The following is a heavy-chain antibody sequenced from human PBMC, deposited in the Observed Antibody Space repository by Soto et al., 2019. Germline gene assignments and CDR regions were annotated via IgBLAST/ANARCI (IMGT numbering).Heavy chain of an antibody. V-gene: IGHV3-23*01. CDR3: AKGKTSGWYYFDY. Sequence: EVLLLESGGDLAQPGGSLRLSCAASGFTFANYAMSWVRQAPGKGLEWVSGISASGRDTYYADSVKDRFTISRDSYKNTLFLQMNSLRAEDTAMYYCAKGKTSGWYYFDYWGQGTLVTVSS. D-gene: IGHD6-19*01. CDR1: GFTFANYA. J-gene: IGHJ4*02. CDR2: ISASGRDT.